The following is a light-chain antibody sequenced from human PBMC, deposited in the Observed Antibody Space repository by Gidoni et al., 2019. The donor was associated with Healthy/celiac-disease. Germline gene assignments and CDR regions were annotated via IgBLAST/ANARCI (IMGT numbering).Light chain of an antibody. CDR3: QQYGSSPPT. CDR2: GAS. CDR1: QSVSSSY. V-gene: IGKV3-20*01. Sequence: EIVLTQSPGTLSLSPGERATLSCRASQSVSSSYLAWYQQKPGQAPRLLIYGASSRATGIPDFTLTISRLEPEDFAVYYCQQYGSSPPTFGQXTKVEIK. J-gene: IGKJ1*01.